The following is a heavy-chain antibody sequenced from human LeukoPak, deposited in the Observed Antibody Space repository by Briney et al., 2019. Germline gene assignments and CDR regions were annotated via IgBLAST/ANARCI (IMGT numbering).Heavy chain of an antibody. J-gene: IGHJ4*02. V-gene: IGHV3-23*01. CDR3: TKRTPEYSSSWCLDY. CDR1: GFTFSSNT. CDR2: IDGSGVTT. D-gene: IGHD6-13*01. Sequence: GGSLRLSCAASGFTFSSNTMSWVRQAPGRGLAWVSAIDGSGVTTFHADSVKGRFTISRDNSKNTLFLQMNSLRAEDTAIYYCTKRTPEYSSSWCLDYWGQGTLVTVSP.